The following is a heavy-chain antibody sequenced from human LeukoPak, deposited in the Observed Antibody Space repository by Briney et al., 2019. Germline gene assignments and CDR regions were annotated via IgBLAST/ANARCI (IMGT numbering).Heavy chain of an antibody. Sequence: GGSLKISCKGSGYSFISYWIGWVRQVPGKGLEWMGIIYPGDSDTRYSPSFQGQVTISADKSISTAYLQWGSLKASDTAMYYCARSQGYCSGGSCLQGDWFDPWGQGTLVTVSS. D-gene: IGHD2-15*01. CDR1: GYSFISYW. J-gene: IGHJ5*02. V-gene: IGHV5-51*01. CDR2: IYPGDSDT. CDR3: ARSQGYCSGGSCLQGDWFDP.